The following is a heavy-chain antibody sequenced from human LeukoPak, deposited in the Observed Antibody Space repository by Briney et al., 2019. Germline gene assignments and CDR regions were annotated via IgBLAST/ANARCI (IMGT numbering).Heavy chain of an antibody. D-gene: IGHD2-2*01. CDR1: GYSFTSYC. CDR2: IDPIDSYT. J-gene: IGHJ4*02. V-gene: IGHV5-10-1*01. CDR3: ARGVPADDY. Sequence: GESLKISCKGSGYSFTSYCISGVRQMPGKGLEWRGRIDPIDSYTNYSPSLQSHVTISADKSISTAYLQWSSLTASDTAMYYCARGVPADDYWGQGTLVTVSS.